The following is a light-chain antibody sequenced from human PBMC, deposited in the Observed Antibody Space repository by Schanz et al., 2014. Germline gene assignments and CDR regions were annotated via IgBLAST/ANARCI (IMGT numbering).Light chain of an antibody. CDR2: AAS. CDR1: QSVANK. V-gene: IGKV3-15*01. J-gene: IGKJ4*01. Sequence: EIVMTQSPATMSVSPGGSATLSCRASQSVANKLAWYQQKPGQAPRLIIYAASTRATGIPVTFSGGGSGTDFSLTISSLQSEDFAVYYCQQYNDWPLTFGGGTKVDIK. CDR3: QQYNDWPLT.